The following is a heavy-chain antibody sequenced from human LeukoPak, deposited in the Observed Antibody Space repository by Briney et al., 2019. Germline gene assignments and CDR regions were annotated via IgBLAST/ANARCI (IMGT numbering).Heavy chain of an antibody. D-gene: IGHD5-18*01. CDR3: AIHSYGYRH. Sequence: GESLKISCEASGYSFTTYWITWVRQLPGKGLEWMAIIYSGDSDTRYSPSFQGQVTISVDKSISTAYLQWSSLKASDTAIYYCAIHSYGYRHWGQGTLVTVPS. V-gene: IGHV5-51*01. CDR1: GYSFTTYW. J-gene: IGHJ4*02. CDR2: IYSGDSDT.